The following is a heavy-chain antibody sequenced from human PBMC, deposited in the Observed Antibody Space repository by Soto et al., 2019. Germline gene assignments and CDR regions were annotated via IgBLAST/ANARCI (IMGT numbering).Heavy chain of an antibody. CDR1: GFPFSDYY. CDR2: IGSSSTYT. CDR3: ARRRPIGDYNF. Sequence: QVQLVESGGDLVKPGGSLRLSCAASGFPFSDYYMSWIRQAPGKGLEWVSSIGSSSTYTNYADFVKGRFTISRDNAKNSLSLQMNSLRAEDTAVYYCARRRPIGDYNFWGQGTLVTVSA. J-gene: IGHJ4*02. V-gene: IGHV3-11*05. D-gene: IGHD2-21*01.